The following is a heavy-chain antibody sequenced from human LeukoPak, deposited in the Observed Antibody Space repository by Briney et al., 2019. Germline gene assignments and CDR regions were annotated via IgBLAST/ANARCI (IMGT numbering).Heavy chain of an antibody. D-gene: IGHD6-19*01. CDR1: GFTITSNY. CDR2: IQSDDKI. V-gene: IGHV3-53*01. J-gene: IGHJ4*02. Sequence: GGSLRLSCAVSGFTITSNYMSWVRQAPGKGLEWLSVIQSDDKIYYADSVKGRFTISTDNSKNTLYLQTNSLRAEDTAVYYCARGISSGWDFDYWGQGTLVTVSS. CDR3: ARGISSGWDFDY.